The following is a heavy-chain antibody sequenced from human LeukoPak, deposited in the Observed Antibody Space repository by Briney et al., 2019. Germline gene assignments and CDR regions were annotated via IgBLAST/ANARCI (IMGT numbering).Heavy chain of an antibody. D-gene: IGHD2-15*01. CDR1: GYRFTNYW. J-gene: IGHJ3*02. CDR3: ARRQGTRLPHAFDI. CDR2: VYPGDDSDT. V-gene: IGHV5-51*01. Sequence: GESLKISCQGSGYRFTNYWIGWVRHMPGKGLEWMGIVYPGDDSDTRYSPSFQGQVTVSADKSISTAYLHWSSLKASDTAMYYCARRQGTRLPHAFDIWGQGTMVTVSS.